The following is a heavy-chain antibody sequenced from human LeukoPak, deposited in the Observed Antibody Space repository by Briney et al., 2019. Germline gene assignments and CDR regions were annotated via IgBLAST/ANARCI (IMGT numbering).Heavy chain of an antibody. CDR2: IYYSGST. CDR1: GGSVSSGSYY. J-gene: IGHJ4*02. CDR3: ARLIVGATDFDY. Sequence: PSETLSLTCTVSGGSVSSGSYYWSWIRQPPGKGLEWIGYIYYSGSTNYNPSLKSRVTISVDTSKNQFSLKLSSVTAADTAVYYCARLIVGATDFDYWGQGTLVTVSS. V-gene: IGHV4-61*01. D-gene: IGHD1-26*01.